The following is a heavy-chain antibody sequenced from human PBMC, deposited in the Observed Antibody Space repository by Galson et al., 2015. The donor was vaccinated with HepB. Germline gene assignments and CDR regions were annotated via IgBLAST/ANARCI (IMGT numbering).Heavy chain of an antibody. J-gene: IGHJ4*02. CDR2: IKQDGREK. V-gene: IGHV3-7*01. CDR3: ARSSGGYFDS. CDR1: GFNSSIFW. D-gene: IGHD1-26*01. Sequence: SLRLSCAGSGFNSSIFWMSWVRQAPGKGLEWVANIKQDGREKYYVGPVKGRFTISRDNAGNSLYLQMNSLRGEDTALYYCARSSGGYFDSWGQGILVPVSS.